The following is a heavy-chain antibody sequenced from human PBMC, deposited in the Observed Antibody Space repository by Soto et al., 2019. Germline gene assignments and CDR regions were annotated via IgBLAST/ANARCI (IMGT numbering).Heavy chain of an antibody. CDR1: GFTFSTYA. Sequence: QVQLVESGGGVVQPGRSLRLSCAASGFTFSTYAMHWVRQAPGKGLEWVAVISYDGSNKYYTDSVKGRFTISRDNSKNTLYLQMNSLRAEDTAVYYCARHKRDLRFLAWSYYFDSWGQGTLVTVSS. V-gene: IGHV3-30-3*01. CDR2: ISYDGSNK. D-gene: IGHD3-3*01. J-gene: IGHJ4*02. CDR3: ARHKRDLRFLAWSYYFDS.